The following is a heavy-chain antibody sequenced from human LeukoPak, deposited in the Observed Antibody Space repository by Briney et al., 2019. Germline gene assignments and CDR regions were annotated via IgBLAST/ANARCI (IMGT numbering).Heavy chain of an antibody. CDR3: ARGCRDCSGGSCHPNEYFQH. V-gene: IGHV4-34*01. J-gene: IGHJ1*01. CDR1: GGSFSGYY. D-gene: IGHD2-15*01. Sequence: SETLSLTCAVYGGSFSGYYWSWIRQPPGKGLEWIGEINHSGSTNYNPSLKSRVTISVDTSKNQFSLKLSSVTAADTAVYYCARGCRDCSGGSCHPNEYFQHWGQGTLVTVSS. CDR2: INHSGST.